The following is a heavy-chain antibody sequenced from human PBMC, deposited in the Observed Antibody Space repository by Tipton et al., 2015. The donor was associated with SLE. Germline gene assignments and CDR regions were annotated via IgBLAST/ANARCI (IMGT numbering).Heavy chain of an antibody. CDR2: IWYDGSNK. CDR3: ARDKVRGAYYDSSGYYPYFDY. D-gene: IGHD3-22*01. CDR1: GFTFSSYG. Sequence: QLVQSGGGVVQPGRSLRLSCAASGFTFSSYGMHWVRQAPGKGLEWVAVIWYDGSNKYYADSVKGRFTISRDNSKNTLYLQMNSLRAEDTTVYYCARDKVRGAYYDSSGYYPYFDYWGQGTLVTVSS. V-gene: IGHV3-33*01. J-gene: IGHJ4*02.